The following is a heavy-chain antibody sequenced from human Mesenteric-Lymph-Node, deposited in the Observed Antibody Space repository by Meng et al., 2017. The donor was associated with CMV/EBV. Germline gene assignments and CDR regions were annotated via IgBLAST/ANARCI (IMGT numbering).Heavy chain of an antibody. CDR3: VRREPEGTDY. V-gene: IGHV1-2*02. CDR2: INPKNGGT. D-gene: IGHD1-26*01. J-gene: IGHJ4*02. CDR1: GYAFTDHY. Sequence: ASVKVSCKASGYAFTDHYMHWVRQAPGQGLEWMAWINPKNGGTNYAQRFQGRVAMTSDTSISTAYMELSSLRPEDTAVYYCVRREPEGTDYWGQGTLVTVSS.